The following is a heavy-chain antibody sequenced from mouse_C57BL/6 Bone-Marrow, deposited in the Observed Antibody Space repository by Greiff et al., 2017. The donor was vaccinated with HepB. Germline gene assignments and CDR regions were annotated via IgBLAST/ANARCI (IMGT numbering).Heavy chain of an antibody. CDR2: LYPGSGST. J-gene: IGHJ4*01. D-gene: IGHD2-3*01. CDR3: ARGGWLVRGYAMDY. Sequence: VKLQQPGAELVKPGASVKMSCKASGYTFPSYWITWVQQRPGQGLEWIGDLYPGSGSTNYNEKLKSNATLTVDTSSSLAYMQLSRLTSDDSAVYYCARGGWLVRGYAMDYWGQGTTVTVSS. CDR1: GYTFPSYW. V-gene: IGHV1-55*01.